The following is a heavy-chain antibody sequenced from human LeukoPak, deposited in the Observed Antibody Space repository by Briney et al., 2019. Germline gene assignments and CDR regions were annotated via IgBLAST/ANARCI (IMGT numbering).Heavy chain of an antibody. D-gene: IGHD3-22*01. J-gene: IGHJ4*02. CDR2: INWNGGSA. V-gene: IGHV3-20*03. CDR1: GFTFDDYR. Sequence: GGSLRLSYAASGFTFDDYRLSWVRQGPGKGLEWVSVINWNGGSAGYADSVKGRFTISRDNAKNSLYLQMNSLRAEDTALYYCARGLSRDYYERSVQAEFDYWGQGTLVSVSS. CDR3: ARGLSRDYYERSVQAEFDY.